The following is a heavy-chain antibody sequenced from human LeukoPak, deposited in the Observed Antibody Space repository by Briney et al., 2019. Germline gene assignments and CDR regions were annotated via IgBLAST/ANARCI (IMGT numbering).Heavy chain of an antibody. CDR2: IRHDGNAK. J-gene: IGHJ4*02. CDR1: GFAFSDFW. Sequence: GGSLRPSCAASGFAFSDFWMSWVRQAPGKGLEWVANIRHDGNAKNYVPSVGGRFTISRDNAKNSLYLQMNSLTGEDTAVYYCASSHDSAGNDWGQGTLVTVSS. V-gene: IGHV3-7*01. CDR3: ASSHDSAGND. D-gene: IGHD2-15*01.